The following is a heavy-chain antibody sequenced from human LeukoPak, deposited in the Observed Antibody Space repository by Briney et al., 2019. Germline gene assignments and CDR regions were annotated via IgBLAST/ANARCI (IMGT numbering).Heavy chain of an antibody. J-gene: IGHJ3*02. CDR2: IYYSGST. CDR1: GGSISSGDYY. D-gene: IGHD2-2*01. Sequence: SQTLSLTCTVSGGSISSGDYYWSWIRQPPGKGLEWIGYIYYSGSTYYNPSLKSRVTISVDTSKNQFSLKLSSVTAADTAVYYCAALRGYCSSTSCPLTPYDAFDIWGQGTMVTVSS. V-gene: IGHV4-30-4*01. CDR3: AALRGYCSSTSCPLTPYDAFDI.